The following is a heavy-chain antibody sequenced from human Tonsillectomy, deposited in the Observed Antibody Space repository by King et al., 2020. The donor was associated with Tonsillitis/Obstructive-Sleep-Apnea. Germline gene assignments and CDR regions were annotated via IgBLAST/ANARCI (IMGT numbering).Heavy chain of an antibody. Sequence: QLVQSGAEVKKPGASVKVSCKASGYTFTTYYMHWVRQAPGQGLEWMGIINPSGGTTSYAQKFQGRDTMTRDTSTSTVYMDLSSLRSEDTAVYYCARGAGADYFDFWGQGTLVTVSS. D-gene: IGHD1-26*01. V-gene: IGHV1-46*01. CDR2: INPSGGTT. J-gene: IGHJ4*02. CDR1: GYTFTTYY. CDR3: ARGAGADYFDF.